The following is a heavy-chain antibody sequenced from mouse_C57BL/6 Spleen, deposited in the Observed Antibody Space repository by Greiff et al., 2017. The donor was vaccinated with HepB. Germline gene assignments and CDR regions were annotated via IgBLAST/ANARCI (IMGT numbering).Heavy chain of an antibody. CDR1: GFTFSDYG. CDR2: ISSGSSTI. CDR3: ARLTGTGDYYAMDY. J-gene: IGHJ4*01. Sequence: EVKLMESGGGLVKPGGSLKLSCAASGFTFSDYGMHWVRQAPEKGLEWVAYISSGSSTIYYADTVKGRFTISSDNAKNTLFLQMTSLRSEDTAMYYCARLTGTGDYYAMDYWGQGTSVTISS. V-gene: IGHV5-17*01. D-gene: IGHD4-1*01.